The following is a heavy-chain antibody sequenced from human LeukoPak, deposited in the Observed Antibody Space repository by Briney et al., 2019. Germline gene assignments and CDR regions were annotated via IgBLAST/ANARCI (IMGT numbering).Heavy chain of an antibody. Sequence: GGTLRLSCAASGFTFSSYAMSWVRQAPGKGLEWVSAICGSGGSTYYADSVKGRFTISRDNSKNTLCLQMNSLRAEDTAVYYCANEEPLYDYVWGSYLDYWGQGTLVTVSS. D-gene: IGHD3-16*01. V-gene: IGHV3-23*01. CDR2: ICGSGGST. J-gene: IGHJ4*02. CDR1: GFTFSSYA. CDR3: ANEEPLYDYVWGSYLDY.